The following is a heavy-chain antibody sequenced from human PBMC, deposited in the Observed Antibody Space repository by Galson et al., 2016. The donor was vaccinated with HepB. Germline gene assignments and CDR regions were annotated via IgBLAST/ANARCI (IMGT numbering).Heavy chain of an antibody. V-gene: IGHV3-30*18. D-gene: IGHD1-26*01. Sequence: SLRLSCAASGFPFSPYGMNWVRQAPGKGLEWVAVISYDGTHKFYADSVKGRFTISRDNSKNTLYLQMNSLRTDDTAVYYCAKDLVGDKYYYGMDVWGQGTTVIVSS. J-gene: IGHJ6*02. CDR3: AKDLVGDKYYYGMDV. CDR2: ISYDGTHK. CDR1: GFPFSPYG.